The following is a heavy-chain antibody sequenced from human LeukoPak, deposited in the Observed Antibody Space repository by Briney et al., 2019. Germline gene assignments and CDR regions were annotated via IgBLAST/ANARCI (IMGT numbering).Heavy chain of an antibody. D-gene: IGHD2-2*01. CDR3: TTVGSTSCLDI. Sequence: GGSLRLSCAASGFTFSDYYMSWIRQAPGKGLEWVGRIKSKTDGGTTDCAAPVKGRFTISRDDSKNTLYLQMNSLKTEDTAVYYCTTVGSTSCLDIWGQGTMVTVSS. V-gene: IGHV3-15*01. J-gene: IGHJ3*02. CDR2: IKSKTDGGTT. CDR1: GFTFSDYY.